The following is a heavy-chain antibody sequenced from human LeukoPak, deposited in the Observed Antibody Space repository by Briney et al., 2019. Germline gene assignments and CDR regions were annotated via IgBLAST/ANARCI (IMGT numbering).Heavy chain of an antibody. D-gene: IGHD3-10*01. CDR2: IGTAGDP. Sequence: GGSLRLSCAASGFSFSTYDMHWVRQPTGRGLEWVSGIGTAGDPYYSGSVKGRFTISREDARNSLDLQMDSLTAGDTAIYYCARGGSGSYLDYWGQGTLVTVSS. V-gene: IGHV3-13*05. CDR1: GFSFSTYD. CDR3: ARGGSGSYLDY. J-gene: IGHJ4*02.